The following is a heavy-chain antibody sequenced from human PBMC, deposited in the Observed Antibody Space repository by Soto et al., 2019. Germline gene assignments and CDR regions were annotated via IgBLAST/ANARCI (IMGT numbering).Heavy chain of an antibody. CDR2: ISKRGSTI. Sequence: GGSLRLSCAASGFTFSDYYMSWSRQAPWKGLEWVSYISKRGSTIFYIDSVKGRFTISRDNAKKSVYLHMNSLRAEDTAVYYCARPADSFWNRGYMDVWGKGTTVTVSS. CDR3: ARPADSFWNRGYMDV. V-gene: IGHV3-11*01. CDR1: GFTFSDYY. D-gene: IGHD3-3*01. J-gene: IGHJ6*03.